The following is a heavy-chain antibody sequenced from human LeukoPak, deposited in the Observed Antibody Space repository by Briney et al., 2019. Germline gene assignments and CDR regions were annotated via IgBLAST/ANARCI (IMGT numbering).Heavy chain of an antibody. CDR2: IIPILGIA. J-gene: IGHJ6*02. D-gene: IGHD3-9*01. CDR3: AFDWNYYYYGMDV. V-gene: IGHV1-69*04. CDR1: GGTFSSYA. Sequence: ASVKVSCKASGGTFSSYAISWVRQAPGQGLEWMGRIIPILGIANYAQKFQGRVTITADKSTSTAYMELSSLRSEDTAVYYCAFDWNYYYYGMDVWGQGTTVTVSS.